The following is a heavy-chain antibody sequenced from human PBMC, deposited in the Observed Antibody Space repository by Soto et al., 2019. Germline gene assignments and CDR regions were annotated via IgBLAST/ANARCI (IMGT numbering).Heavy chain of an antibody. Sequence: PSETLSLTCTVSGGSISSSSYYWGWIRQPPGKGLEWIGSIYYSGSTYYNPSLKSRVTISVDTSKNQFSLKLSSVTAADTAVYYCARTITMVRGVIMKFDPWGQGTLVTVSS. CDR1: GGSISSSSYY. CDR3: ARTITMVRGVIMKFDP. J-gene: IGHJ5*02. CDR2: IYYSGST. V-gene: IGHV4-39*01. D-gene: IGHD3-10*01.